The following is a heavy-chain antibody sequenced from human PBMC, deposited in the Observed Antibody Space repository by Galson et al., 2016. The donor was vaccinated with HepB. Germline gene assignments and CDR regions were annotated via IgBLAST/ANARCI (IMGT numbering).Heavy chain of an antibody. CDR1: GGSFSCVF. Sequence: SETLSLTCTSYGGSFSCVFWTWIRQSHGKGLGWIGDINHVGSADYNPSLRSRVSKSLDTSKNHFPLTVTSVTAADTAVDYCPGGIHSAWDILYYWGQGTLVTVSS. CDR3: PGGIHSAWDILYY. V-gene: IGHV4-34*01. D-gene: IGHD1-26*01. J-gene: IGHJ4*02. CDR2: INHVGSA.